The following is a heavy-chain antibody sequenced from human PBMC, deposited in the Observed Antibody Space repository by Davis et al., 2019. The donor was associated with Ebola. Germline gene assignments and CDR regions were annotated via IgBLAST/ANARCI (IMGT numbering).Heavy chain of an antibody. J-gene: IGHJ4*02. CDR3: ARDAHYYDSSGYLY. CDR2: IKQDGSEK. Sequence: GESLKISCAASGFTFSSYWMSWVRQAPGKGLEWVANIKQDGSEKYYVDSVKGRFTISRDNAKNSLYLQMNSLRAEDTAVYYCARDAHYYDSSGYLYWGQGTLVTVSS. V-gene: IGHV3-7*03. CDR1: GFTFSSYW. D-gene: IGHD3-22*01.